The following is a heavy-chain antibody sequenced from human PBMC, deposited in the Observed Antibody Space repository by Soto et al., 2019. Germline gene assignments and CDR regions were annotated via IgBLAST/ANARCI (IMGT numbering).Heavy chain of an antibody. V-gene: IGHV4-59*01. CDR1: GGSIISGY. D-gene: IGHD2-15*01. CDR2: ISHSGNT. Sequence: SETLSLTCTVSGGSIISGYWSWIRQPPGKGLEWIGYISHSGNTNYNPSVKSRVTLSVDTPKNQFSLRLSSVTTADTAVYYCAGLRGYAGSPIGYSGQGTLVTVSS. J-gene: IGHJ4*02. CDR3: AGLRGYAGSPIGY.